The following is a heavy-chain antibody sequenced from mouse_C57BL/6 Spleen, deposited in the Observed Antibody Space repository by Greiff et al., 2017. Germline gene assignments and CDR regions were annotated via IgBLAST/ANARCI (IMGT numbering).Heavy chain of an antibody. D-gene: IGHD2-1*01. V-gene: IGHV1-69*01. CDR2: IDPSDSYT. CDR1: GYTFTSYW. Sequence: VQLQQSGAELVMPGASVKLSCKASGYTFTSYWMHWVKQRPGQGLEWIGEIDPSDSYTNYNQKFKGKSTLTVDKSSSTAYMQLSSLTSEDSAVYYCARWSYGNYHDYWGQGTTLTVSS. J-gene: IGHJ2*01. CDR3: ARWSYGNYHDY.